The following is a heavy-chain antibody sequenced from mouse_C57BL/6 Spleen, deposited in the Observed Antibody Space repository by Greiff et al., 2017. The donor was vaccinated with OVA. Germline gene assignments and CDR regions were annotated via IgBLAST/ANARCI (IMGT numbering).Heavy chain of an antibody. CDR1: GYTFPDYN. CDR2: INPNNGGT. V-gene: IGHV1-22*01. Sequence: EVQLKQSGPELVKPGASVKMSCKASGYTFPDYNMHWVKQSHGKSLEWIGYINPNNGGTSYNQKFKGKATLTGNKSTRTAYMKLRSLTSEVSAVYLCARSVYAMDYWGQGTSVTVSS. CDR3: ARSVYAMDY. J-gene: IGHJ4*01.